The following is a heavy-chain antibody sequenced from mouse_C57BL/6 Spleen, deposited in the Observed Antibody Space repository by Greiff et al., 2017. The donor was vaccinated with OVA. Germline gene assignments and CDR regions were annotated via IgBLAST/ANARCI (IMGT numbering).Heavy chain of an antibody. CDR3: ARRKAQATTLYYYAMDY. D-gene: IGHD3-2*02. CDR1: GYTFTSYG. V-gene: IGHV1-81*01. J-gene: IGHJ4*01. CDR2: IYPRSGNT. Sequence: VQLQQSGAELARPGASVKLSCKASGYTFTSYGISWVKQRTGPGLEWIGEIYPRSGNTYYNEKFKGKATLTADKSSSTAYMELRSLTSEDSAVYFCARRKAQATTLYYYAMDYWGQGTSVTVSS.